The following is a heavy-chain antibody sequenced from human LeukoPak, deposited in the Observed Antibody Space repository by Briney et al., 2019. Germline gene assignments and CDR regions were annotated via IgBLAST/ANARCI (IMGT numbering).Heavy chain of an antibody. V-gene: IGHV4-30-4*01. CDR3: ASYYASGVSAYNYYGMDV. Sequence: SQTLSLTCTVSGGSISSGDYYWSWIRQPPGKGLEWIGYIYYSGSTYYNPSLKSRVTISMDTSKNQLSLRLTSVTAADTAVYYCASYYASGVSAYNYYGMDVWGKGTTVTVSS. CDR1: GGSISSGDYY. D-gene: IGHD3-10*01. CDR2: IYYSGST. J-gene: IGHJ6*04.